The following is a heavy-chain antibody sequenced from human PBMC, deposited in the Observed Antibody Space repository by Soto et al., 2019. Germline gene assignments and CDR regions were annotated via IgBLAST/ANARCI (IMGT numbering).Heavy chain of an antibody. CDR3: AGGQYYFDY. CDR1: GFPFSSYG. Sequence: QVQLVESGGGVVQPGRSLRLSCAASGFPFSSYGMHWVRQAPGKGLDWVALISYDGTNQYYADSVKGRFTVSRDNSKNTLYLHMSSLRAEDTAVYYCAGGQYYFDYGGQGTLGSVS. D-gene: IGHD2-15*01. V-gene: IGHV3-30*03. CDR2: ISYDGTNQ. J-gene: IGHJ4*02.